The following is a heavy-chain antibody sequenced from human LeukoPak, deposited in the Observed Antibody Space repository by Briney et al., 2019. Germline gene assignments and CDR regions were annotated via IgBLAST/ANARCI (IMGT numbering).Heavy chain of an antibody. CDR3: ARDAPYDFWSGYQSGYMDV. Sequence: GGSLRLSCAASGFTFSSYSMNWVRQAPGKGLEWVSYLSSSSIIYYADSVKGRFTISRDNAKDSLYLQMNSLRDEDTAVYYCARDAPYDFWSGYQSGYMDVWGKGTTVTVSS. CDR1: GFTFSSYS. V-gene: IGHV3-48*02. CDR2: LSSSSII. J-gene: IGHJ6*03. D-gene: IGHD3-3*01.